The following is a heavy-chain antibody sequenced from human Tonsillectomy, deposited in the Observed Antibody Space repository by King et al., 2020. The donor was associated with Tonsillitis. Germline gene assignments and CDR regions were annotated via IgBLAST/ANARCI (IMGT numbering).Heavy chain of an antibody. Sequence: VQLQQWGAGLSKPSETLSLTCAVYGGSFSGHYWSWIRQPPGKGLEWIGEINHSGSTNYNPSLKSRVPISVDTSKNQFSLNLSSVTAADTAVYYCARFGGYSSGWWLDYWGQGTLVTVSS. V-gene: IGHV4-34*01. D-gene: IGHD6-19*01. J-gene: IGHJ4*02. CDR3: ARFGGYSSGWWLDY. CDR2: INHSGST. CDR1: GGSFSGHY.